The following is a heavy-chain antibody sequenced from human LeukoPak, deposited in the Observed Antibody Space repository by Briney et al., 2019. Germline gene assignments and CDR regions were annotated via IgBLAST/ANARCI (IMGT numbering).Heavy chain of an antibody. CDR2: IYYSGST. Sequence: SETLSLTCTVSGGSISSSSYYWGWIRQPPGKGLEWIGSIYYSGSTYYNPSLKSRVTISVDTSKNQFSLKLSSVTAADTAVYYCARRRKSTPSNDAFDIWGQGTMVTVSS. V-gene: IGHV4-39*01. J-gene: IGHJ3*02. CDR1: GGSISSSSYY. CDR3: ARRRKSTPSNDAFDI. D-gene: IGHD1-14*01.